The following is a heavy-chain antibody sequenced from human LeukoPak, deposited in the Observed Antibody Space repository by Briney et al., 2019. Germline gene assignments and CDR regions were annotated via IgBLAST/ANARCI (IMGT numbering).Heavy chain of an antibody. D-gene: IGHD2-2*01. CDR1: GGSISSGGYY. J-gene: IGHJ4*02. Sequence: TSQTLSLTCTVSGGSISSGGYYWSWIRQHPGKGLECIGYIYYSGSTYYNPSLKSRVTISVDTSKNQFSLKLSSVTAADTAVYYCARGYCSSTSCLGHYFDYWGQGTLVTVSS. CDR3: ARGYCSSTSCLGHYFDY. CDR2: IYYSGST. V-gene: IGHV4-31*03.